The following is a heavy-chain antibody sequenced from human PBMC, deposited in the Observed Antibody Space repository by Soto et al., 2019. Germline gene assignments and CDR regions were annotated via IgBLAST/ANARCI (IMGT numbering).Heavy chain of an antibody. D-gene: IGHD2-2*01. V-gene: IGHV4-61*01. Sequence: QVQLQESGPGLVEPSQTLSLSCSVSGASLRREIYYWNWIRQSPGKGLEWVGYVSYFGSSKYNPTLESRVTISLDASKNQCSLELTSVTAADRAVYYCARMNAMSDALDVWGQGTLVNVSS. CDR1: GASLRREIYY. CDR2: VSYFGSS. J-gene: IGHJ3*01. CDR3: ARMNAMSDALDV.